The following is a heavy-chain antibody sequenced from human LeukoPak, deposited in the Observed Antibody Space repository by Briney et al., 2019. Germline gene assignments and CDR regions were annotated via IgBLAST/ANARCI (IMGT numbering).Heavy chain of an antibody. D-gene: IGHD3-10*01. CDR1: GGSISSYY. J-gene: IGHJ4*02. CDR3: ARDQTYSGSGIYTYFDS. CDR2: IYYSGST. Sequence: PSETLSLTCTVPGGSISSYYWSWIRQPPGKGLEWIGYIYYSGSTNYNPSLKSRVTISVDTSKNQFSLKLSSVTAADAAVYYCARDQTYSGSGIYTYFDSWGQGILVTVSS. V-gene: IGHV4-59*01.